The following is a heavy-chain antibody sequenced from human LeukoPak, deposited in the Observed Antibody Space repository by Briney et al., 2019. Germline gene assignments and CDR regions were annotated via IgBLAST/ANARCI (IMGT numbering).Heavy chain of an antibody. CDR3: AINKAAKSLDY. D-gene: IGHD6-25*01. Sequence: ASVKVSCKASGYAFSAYYMHWVRQAPGQGLEWMGWLNPQTGDTHFAQKFQGRVTFTRDTSISTGYMELSRLRFDDTAVYYCAINKAAKSLDYWGQGTLVTVSS. J-gene: IGHJ4*02. CDR1: GYAFSAYY. V-gene: IGHV1-2*02. CDR2: LNPQTGDT.